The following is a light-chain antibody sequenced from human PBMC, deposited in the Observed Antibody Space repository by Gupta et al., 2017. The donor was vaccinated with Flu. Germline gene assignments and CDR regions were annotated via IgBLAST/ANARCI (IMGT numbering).Light chain of an antibody. CDR3: HQYGSSASWT. CDR1: QSVSSSY. Sequence: IVLTQSPGPLSLSPGERATLSCRASQSVSSSYLAWYQQKPGQAPRLLIYGASSRATGIPDRFSGSGAGTDFTLTISRLEPEDFAVYYCHQYGSSASWTFGQGTKVEIK. J-gene: IGKJ1*01. V-gene: IGKV3-20*01. CDR2: GAS.